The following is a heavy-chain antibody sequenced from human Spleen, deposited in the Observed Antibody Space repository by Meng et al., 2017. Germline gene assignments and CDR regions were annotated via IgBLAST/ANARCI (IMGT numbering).Heavy chain of an antibody. Sequence: QVQLVQSGAEVKKPGASVEVSCKASGYTYTHYQMDWVRQAPGQGLEWMGWIHPSGNANYAQKFQGRVTMTTDTSTSTAHMELRSLRSDDTAVYYCARDGGSSGYYDNWFDPWGQGTLVTVSS. V-gene: IGHV1-18*01. CDR2: IHPSGNA. J-gene: IGHJ5*02. CDR3: ARDGGSSGYYDNWFDP. D-gene: IGHD3-22*01. CDR1: GYTYTHYQ.